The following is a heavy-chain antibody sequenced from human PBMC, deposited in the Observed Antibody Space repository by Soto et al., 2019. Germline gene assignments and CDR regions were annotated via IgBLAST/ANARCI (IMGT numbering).Heavy chain of an antibody. V-gene: IGHV5-51*01. J-gene: IGHJ4*02. Sequence: PGESLKISCTGSGYSFSTYWIAWVRQMPGKGLEWMGIIYPGDSGTRYSPSFQGQVTISADTSTKTAYLQWSSLKASDTAIYYCARLPQFLWLGALTSRAYYFNYWGPGTLVTVSS. D-gene: IGHD3-10*01. CDR1: GYSFSTYW. CDR2: IYPGDSGT. CDR3: ARLPQFLWLGALTSRAYYFNY.